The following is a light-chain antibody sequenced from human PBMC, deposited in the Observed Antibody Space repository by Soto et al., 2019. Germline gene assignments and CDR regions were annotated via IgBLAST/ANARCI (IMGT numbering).Light chain of an antibody. CDR3: QQYNSYPLT. Sequence: EIVLTQSPGTLSLSPGERATLSCRASQSVSNNYLAWYQQKPGQAPRLLIYGASNRATGIPDRFSGSGSGTEFTLTISSLQPDDFATYYCQQYNSYPLTFGGGTKVDI. V-gene: IGKV3-20*01. J-gene: IGKJ4*01. CDR2: GAS. CDR1: QSVSNNY.